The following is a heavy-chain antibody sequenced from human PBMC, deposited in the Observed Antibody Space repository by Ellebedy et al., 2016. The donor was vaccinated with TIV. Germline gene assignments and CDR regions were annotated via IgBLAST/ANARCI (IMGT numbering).Heavy chain of an antibody. D-gene: IGHD2-2*01. CDR2: IIPIFGTA. CDR1: GYTFTSYY. CDR3: ARDVTSSVASWFDP. Sequence: SVKVSCXASGYTFTSYYMHWVRQATGQGLEWMGGIIPIFGTANYAQKFQGRVTITADKSTSTAYMELSSLRSEDTAVYYCARDVTSSVASWFDPWGQGTLVTVSS. J-gene: IGHJ5*02. V-gene: IGHV1-69*06.